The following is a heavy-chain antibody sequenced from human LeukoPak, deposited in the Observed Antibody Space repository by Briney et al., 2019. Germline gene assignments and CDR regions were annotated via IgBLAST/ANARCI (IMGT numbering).Heavy chain of an antibody. CDR1: GIIFSTYG. CDR3: AKGRRGSSYVHYFDS. Sequence: GGSLRLSCAASGIIFSTYGMHWVRQAPGKGLEWVGVISNDGINTYYTDSLKGRFTISRDNSNSTLYLHMNGLRREDTAVYYCAKGRRGSSYVHYFDSWGQGALVTVSS. D-gene: IGHD5-18*01. V-gene: IGHV3-30*18. CDR2: ISNDGINT. J-gene: IGHJ4*02.